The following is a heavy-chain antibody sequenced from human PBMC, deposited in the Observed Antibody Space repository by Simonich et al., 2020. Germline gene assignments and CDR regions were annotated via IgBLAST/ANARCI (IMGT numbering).Heavy chain of an antibody. V-gene: IGHV3-30*07. CDR1: GFTFSSYA. J-gene: IGHJ3*02. CDR2: IAYYGSNK. Sequence: QVQLVESGGGVVQPGRSLRLSCAASGFTFSSYAMHWVRQAPDKGLEWVGGIAYYGSNKYYADSVKGRFTISRDNSKNTLYLQMNSLRAEDTAVYYCAREDLTGDAFDIWGQGTMVTVSS. CDR3: AREDLTGDAFDI. D-gene: IGHD7-27*01.